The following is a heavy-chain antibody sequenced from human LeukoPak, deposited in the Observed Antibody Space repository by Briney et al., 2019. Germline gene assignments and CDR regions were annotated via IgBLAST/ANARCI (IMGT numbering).Heavy chain of an antibody. CDR1: GFTFSSYA. Sequence: GGSLTLSCAASGFTFSSYAMHWVRQAPGKGLEWVPVKSYDGSNKYYADSVKGRFTISRDNSKNTLYLQMNSLRAEDTAVYYCARTRNYDSSGYRWLDPWGQGTLVTVSS. CDR3: ARTRNYDSSGYRWLDP. J-gene: IGHJ5*02. CDR2: KSYDGSNK. V-gene: IGHV3-30*04. D-gene: IGHD3-22*01.